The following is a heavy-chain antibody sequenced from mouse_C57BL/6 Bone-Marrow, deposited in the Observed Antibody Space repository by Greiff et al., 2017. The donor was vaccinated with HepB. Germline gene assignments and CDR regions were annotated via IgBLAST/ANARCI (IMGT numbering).Heavy chain of an antibody. D-gene: IGHD1-1*01. V-gene: IGHV1-50*01. J-gene: IGHJ2*01. CDR2: IDPSDSYT. Sequence: QVQLQQPGAELVKPGASVKLSCKASGYTSTSYWMQWVKQRPGQGLEWIGEIDPSDSYTNYNQKFKGKATLTVDTSSSTAYMQLSSLTSEDSAVYYCARWPITTVVARGLYYFDYWGQGTTLTVSS. CDR1: GYTSTSYW. CDR3: ARWPITTVVARGLYYFDY.